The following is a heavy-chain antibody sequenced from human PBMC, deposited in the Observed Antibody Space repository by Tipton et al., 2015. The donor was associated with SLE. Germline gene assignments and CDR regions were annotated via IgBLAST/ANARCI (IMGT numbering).Heavy chain of an antibody. V-gene: IGHV4-38-2*02. CDR2: IYYSGST. D-gene: IGHD3-3*01. CDR1: GYSISSGYY. CDR3: ARHSFDFWSGYYVY. Sequence: TLSLTCTVSGYSISSGYYWGWIRQTPGKGLEWIGSIYYSGSTYYNPSLKSRVTISVDTSKNQFSLKLSSVTAADTAVYYCARHSFDFWSGYYVYWGQGTLVTVSS. J-gene: IGHJ4*02.